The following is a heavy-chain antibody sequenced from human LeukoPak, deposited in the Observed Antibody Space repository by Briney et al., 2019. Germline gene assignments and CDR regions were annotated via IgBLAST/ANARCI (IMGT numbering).Heavy chain of an antibody. Sequence: SVKVSCKASGGTFSSYAISWVRQAPGQGLEWMGGITPIFGTANYAQKFQGRVTITADESTSTAYMELSSLRSEDTAVYYCARERRLPTVTTPYYFDYWGQGTLVTVSS. CDR1: GGTFSSYA. CDR2: ITPIFGTA. J-gene: IGHJ4*02. CDR3: ARERRLPTVTTPYYFDY. D-gene: IGHD4-17*01. V-gene: IGHV1-69*01.